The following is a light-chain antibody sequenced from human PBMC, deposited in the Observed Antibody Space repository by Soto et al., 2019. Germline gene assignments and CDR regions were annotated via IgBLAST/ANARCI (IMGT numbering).Light chain of an antibody. CDR1: QDIRKY. J-gene: IGKJ3*01. V-gene: IGKV1-33*01. Sequence: DIPMTQSPSSLSASVGDRVTITCQASQDIRKYLSWYQQKPGRAHKLLIYGASNLETGVPARFTGSGVGTDVTFTISSVQLDDIATYYCQHYDHLPPFTFGPGTKVAI. CDR3: QHYDHLPPFT. CDR2: GAS.